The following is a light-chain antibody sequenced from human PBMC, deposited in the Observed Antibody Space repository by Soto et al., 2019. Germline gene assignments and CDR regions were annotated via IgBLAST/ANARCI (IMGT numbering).Light chain of an antibody. CDR1: ERLTTN. J-gene: IGKJ4*01. V-gene: IGKV3D-15*01. CDR3: QQYNKWPRT. CDR2: GTY. Sequence: EIVMTQSPATLSVSPGEGVTLSCRASERLTTNLAWYQQSPGQAPRLLIYGTYTRATGIPTRISGSGTGTEFTLTISSLESEDFAVYYCQQYNKWPRTFGGGTKVDIK.